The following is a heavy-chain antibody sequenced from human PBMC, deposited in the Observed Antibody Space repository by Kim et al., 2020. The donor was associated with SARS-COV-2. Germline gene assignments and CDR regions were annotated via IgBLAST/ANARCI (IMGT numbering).Heavy chain of an antibody. Sequence: GGSLRLSCAASGFTFSNIGMHWVRQAPGKGLEWVALISFDGSNKFYSDSMKGRFTVSRDNSKSTLYLQMNSLRDEDTAVYYCAKNRGQLALVDCWGQGTLVTVSS. J-gene: IGHJ4*02. V-gene: IGHV3-30*18. CDR3: AKNRGQLALVDC. CDR2: ISFDGSNK. D-gene: IGHD1-1*01. CDR1: GFTFSNIG.